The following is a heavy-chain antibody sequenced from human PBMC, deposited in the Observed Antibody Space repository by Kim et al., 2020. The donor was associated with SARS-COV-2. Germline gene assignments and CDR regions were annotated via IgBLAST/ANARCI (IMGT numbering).Heavy chain of an antibody. CDR2: IYYSGST. J-gene: IGHJ4*02. D-gene: IGHD1-26*01. Sequence: SETLSHTCTVSGGSVSGFYWSWIRQPPGKGLEWIGYIYYSGSTNYNPSLKSRVTISVDTSKNQFSLKLSSVTAADTAVYYCARARGGSYYAGPADYWGQGTLVTVSS. CDR3: ARARGGSYYAGPADY. CDR1: GGSVSGFY. V-gene: IGHV4-59*02.